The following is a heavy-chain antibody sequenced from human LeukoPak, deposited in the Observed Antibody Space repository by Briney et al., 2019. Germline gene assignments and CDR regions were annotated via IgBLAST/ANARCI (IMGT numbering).Heavy chain of an antibody. CDR1: GFTFDDYA. D-gene: IGHD5-24*01. V-gene: IGHV3-43D*03. CDR3: AEGRDGYTQLDY. CDR2: ISWDGGST. J-gene: IGHJ4*02. Sequence: GGSLRLSCAASGFTFDDYAMHWVRQAPGKGLEWVSLISWDGGSTYYADSVKGRFTISRDNSKNSLYLQMNSLRAEDTALYYCAEGRDGYTQLDYWGQGTLVTVSS.